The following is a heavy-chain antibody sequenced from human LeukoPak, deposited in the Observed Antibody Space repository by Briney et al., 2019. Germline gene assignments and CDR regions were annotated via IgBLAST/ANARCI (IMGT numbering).Heavy chain of an antibody. V-gene: IGHV4-34*01. CDR3: ARGGYSYGYSWFDP. CDR2: INHSGST. J-gene: IGHJ5*02. CDR1: GVSFSGYF. D-gene: IGHD5-18*01. Sequence: PSETLSLTCAVYGVSFSGYFWSWIRQPPGKGLEWIGEINHSGSTNYHPSLKSRVTMSVDTSKNQFSLKLSSVTAADTAVYYCARGGYSYGYSWFDPWGQGTLVTVSS.